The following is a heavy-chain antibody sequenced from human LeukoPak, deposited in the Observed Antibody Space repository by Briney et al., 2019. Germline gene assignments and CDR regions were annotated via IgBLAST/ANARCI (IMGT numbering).Heavy chain of an antibody. Sequence: GRSLRLSCAASGSTFSSYSMNWVRQAPGKGLEWVSSISSSSSYIYYADSVKGRFTISRDNAKNSLYLQMNSLRAEDTAVYYCARARYYYDSSGYFGYWGQGTLVTVSS. CDR1: GSTFSSYS. V-gene: IGHV3-21*01. CDR2: ISSSSSYI. J-gene: IGHJ4*02. D-gene: IGHD3-22*01. CDR3: ARARYYYDSSGYFGY.